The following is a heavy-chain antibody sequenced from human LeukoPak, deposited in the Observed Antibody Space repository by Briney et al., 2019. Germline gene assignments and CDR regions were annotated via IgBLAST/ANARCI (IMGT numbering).Heavy chain of an antibody. D-gene: IGHD2-15*01. J-gene: IGHJ4*02. V-gene: IGHV3-74*01. CDR3: SGSSWYWGVRY. CDR2: MNSDGSST. Sequence: GRSLRLSCAASGFTFSNSWMHWGRQPPGKGLVLVSRMNSDGSSTNYANSVKDRFTTSRDNTRNTLYLQMNSLIAAATAAYYYSGSSWYWGVRYWGQGTLVTVSS. CDR1: GFTFSNSW.